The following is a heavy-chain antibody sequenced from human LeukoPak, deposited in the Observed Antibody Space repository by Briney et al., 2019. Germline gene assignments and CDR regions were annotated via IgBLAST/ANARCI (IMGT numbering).Heavy chain of an antibody. Sequence: ETSQTLSLTCTVSGGSISSGDYYWSWIRQPPGKGLEWIGYIYYSGSTYYNPSLKSPVTISVDTSKNQFSLKLSSVTAADTAVYYCASVDSSYYYGMDVWGQGTTVTVSS. J-gene: IGHJ6*02. CDR1: GGSISSGDYY. CDR3: ASVDSSYYYGMDV. V-gene: IGHV4-30-4*01. CDR2: IYYSGST. D-gene: IGHD5-18*01.